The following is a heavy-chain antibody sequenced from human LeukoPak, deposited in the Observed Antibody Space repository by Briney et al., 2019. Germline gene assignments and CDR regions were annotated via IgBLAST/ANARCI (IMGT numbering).Heavy chain of an antibody. D-gene: IGHD6-19*01. CDR1: GGSISSGSYY. V-gene: IGHV4-61*02. CDR2: IYTSRST. CDR3: ASGIAVAGTLFDY. J-gene: IGHJ4*02. Sequence: SETLSLTCTVSGGSISSGSYYWSWIRQPAGKGLEWIGRIYTSRSTNYNPSLKSRVTISVDTSKNQFSLKLSSVTAADTAVYYCASGIAVAGTLFDYWGQGTLVTVSS.